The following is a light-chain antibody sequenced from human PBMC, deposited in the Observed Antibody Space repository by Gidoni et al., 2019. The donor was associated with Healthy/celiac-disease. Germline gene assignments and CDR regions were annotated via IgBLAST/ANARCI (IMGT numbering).Light chain of an antibody. CDR1: QSVSSSY. CDR3: QQYVSSPLT. V-gene: IGKV3-20*01. J-gene: IGKJ1*01. Sequence: EIVLTQSPGTLSLSPGERATLSCRASQSVSSSYLAWYQQKPSQAPRLLIYGASSRATGIPDRFSGSGSGTDFTLTISRLEPEDFAVYYCQQYVSSPLTFGQGTKVEIK. CDR2: GAS.